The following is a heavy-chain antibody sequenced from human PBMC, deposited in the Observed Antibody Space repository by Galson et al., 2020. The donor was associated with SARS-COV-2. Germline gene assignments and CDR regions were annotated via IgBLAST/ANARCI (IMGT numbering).Heavy chain of an antibody. D-gene: IGHD1-1*01. V-gene: IGHV1-46*01. CDR2: INTTSGST. Sequence: ASVKVSCKPSGYSFPNYFLHWVRQAPGQGLQGMGIINTTSGSTTYAQMFKGRVTMTTDTSTSTVYMELSSLRSEDTAVYYCVRASSGGRNFDFWGQGTLVIVS. J-gene: IGHJ4*02. CDR3: VRASSGGRNFDF. CDR1: GYSFPNYF.